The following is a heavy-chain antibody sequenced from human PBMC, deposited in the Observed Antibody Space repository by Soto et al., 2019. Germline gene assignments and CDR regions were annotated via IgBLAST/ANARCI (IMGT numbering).Heavy chain of an antibody. Sequence: QVQLVQSGAEVKRPGASVKVSCKASGYTFTGNYMHWVRQAPGQGLEWMGWINPNTGVTHYAHKFQGWVTMTRDTSTSTAYMELRSLKFDDTAVYDFAREFTGSRFDYWGQGSLVTVPS. CDR3: AREFTGSRFDY. CDR2: INPNTGVT. V-gene: IGHV1-2*04. J-gene: IGHJ4*02. D-gene: IGHD6-25*01. CDR1: GYTFTGNY.